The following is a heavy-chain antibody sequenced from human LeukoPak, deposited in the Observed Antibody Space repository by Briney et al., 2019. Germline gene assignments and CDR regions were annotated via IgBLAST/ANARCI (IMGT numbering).Heavy chain of an antibody. CDR1: GHSLSSDYY. D-gene: IGHD1/OR15-1a*01. Sequence: SETLSLTCAVSGHSLSSDYYWGWLRQPPGKGLEWIGSIYHSGSTYYNPSLKSRVTILVDTSKNQFSLKLSSVTAADTAVYYCARAYRTIDYWGQGTLVTVSS. J-gene: IGHJ4*02. CDR2: IYHSGST. CDR3: ARAYRTIDY. V-gene: IGHV4-38-2*01.